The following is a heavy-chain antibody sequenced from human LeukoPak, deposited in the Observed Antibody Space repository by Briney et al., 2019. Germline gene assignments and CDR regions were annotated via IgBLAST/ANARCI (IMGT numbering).Heavy chain of an antibody. J-gene: IGHJ4*02. CDR3: ARLGYCSGGSCPSGWYYFDY. D-gene: IGHD2-15*01. V-gene: IGHV1-46*01. CDR1: GYTFTSYG. CDR2: INPSGGST. Sequence: ASVKVSCKASGYTFTSYGISWVRQAPGQGLEWMGIINPSGGSTSYAQKFQGRVTMTRDTSTSTVYMELSSLRSEDTAVYYCARLGYCSGGSCPSGWYYFDYWGQGTLVTVSS.